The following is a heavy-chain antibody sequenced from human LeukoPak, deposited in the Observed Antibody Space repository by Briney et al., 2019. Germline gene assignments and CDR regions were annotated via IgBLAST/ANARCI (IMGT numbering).Heavy chain of an antibody. V-gene: IGHV5-51*01. D-gene: IGHD3-22*01. Sequence: GESLKISCQGSGYSFTSYWIGWVRQMPGKGLEWMGIIYPGDSDTRYSPSFQGQVTISADKSISTAYLQWSSLKASDTAMYYCARQEDYYDSSGYYYGDYWGQGTLVTVSS. CDR1: GYSFTSYW. J-gene: IGHJ4*02. CDR3: ARQEDYYDSSGYYYGDY. CDR2: IYPGDSDT.